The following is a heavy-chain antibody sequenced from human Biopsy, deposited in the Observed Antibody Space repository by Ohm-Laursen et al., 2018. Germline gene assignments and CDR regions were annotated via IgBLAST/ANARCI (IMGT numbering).Heavy chain of an antibody. Sequence: SLRLSCAASGFTFSSYDMHWVRHVPGKGLEWVSAIGTAADIYYSGSMKGRFTISRENDKNSLYFHMNSLRAGDTAVYYFARGAFLYDGIGYSCLDPWGQGTLVTVSS. D-gene: IGHD3-22*01. J-gene: IGHJ5*02. CDR1: GFTFSSYD. V-gene: IGHV3-13*01. CDR2: IGTAADI. CDR3: ARGAFLYDGIGYSCLDP.